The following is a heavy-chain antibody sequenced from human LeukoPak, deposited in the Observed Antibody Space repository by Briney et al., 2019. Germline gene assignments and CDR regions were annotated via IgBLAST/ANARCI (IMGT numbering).Heavy chain of an antibody. Sequence: SETLSLTCAVSGGSISSGGYSWSWIRQPPGKGLEWIGYIYDSGSKYYNPSLKSRVTISVDKSKDQFSLNLSSVTAADTAVYYCARGVPAAVTNYFDYWGQGTLVTVSS. V-gene: IGHV4-30-2*01. CDR1: GGSISSGGYS. J-gene: IGHJ4*02. D-gene: IGHD2-2*01. CDR2: IYDSGSK. CDR3: ARGVPAAVTNYFDY.